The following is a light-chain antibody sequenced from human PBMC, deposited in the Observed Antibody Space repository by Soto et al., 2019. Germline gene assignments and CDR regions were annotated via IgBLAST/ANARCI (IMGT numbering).Light chain of an antibody. Sequence: EVVLTQSPGTLSLSPGERATLSCRASQSDLNNYVAWYQQRPGQSPRLLIYSASTRATGVPDRFSASGSGTDFTLTISRLEPEDFAVYYCQQYGGSPLVTFGGGTKVEIK. J-gene: IGKJ4*01. CDR2: SAS. CDR3: QQYGGSPLVT. CDR1: QSDLNNY. V-gene: IGKV3-20*01.